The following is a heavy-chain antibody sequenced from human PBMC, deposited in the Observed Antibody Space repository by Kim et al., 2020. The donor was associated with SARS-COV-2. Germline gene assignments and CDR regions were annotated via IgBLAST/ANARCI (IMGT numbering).Heavy chain of an antibody. CDR2: INHSGST. CDR3: ARAPGRYAADNWFDP. V-gene: IGHV4-34*01. J-gene: IGHJ5*02. D-gene: IGHD1-1*01. Sequence: SETLSLTCAVFGGPFSGYSWTWIRQPPGKGLDWIGEINHSGSTNYNPSLKSRVTISVDTSKNQFSLRLSSVTAADTAVYYCARAPGRYAADNWFDPWGQGTLVTVSS. CDR1: GGPFSGYS.